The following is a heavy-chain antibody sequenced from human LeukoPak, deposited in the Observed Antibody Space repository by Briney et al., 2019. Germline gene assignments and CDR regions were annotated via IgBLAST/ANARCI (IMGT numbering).Heavy chain of an antibody. J-gene: IGHJ4*02. D-gene: IGHD3-22*01. CDR3: ASSKDFTYYYDSSGSFDY. CDR1: GGSINSYY. CDR2: IYYSGST. Sequence: SETLSLTCTVSGGSINSYYWSWIRQPPGKGLEWIAYIYYSGSTSYNPSLKSRVTISVDTSKNQFSLKLSSVTAADTAVYYCASSKDFTYYYDSSGSFDYWGQGTLVTVSS. V-gene: IGHV4-59*01.